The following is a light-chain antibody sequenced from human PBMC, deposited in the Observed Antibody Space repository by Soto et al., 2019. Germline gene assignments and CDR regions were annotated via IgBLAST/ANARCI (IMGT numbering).Light chain of an antibody. Sequence: DIQMTQSPSSLSASVGDRVTITCRASQNIRVYLNWYQQKPGKAPKPLIYATSTLLSGVPSRFSGRGSGTDFTLNITSLQPEDFATYYCQQSFGTRYSFGQGTKLEIK. CDR3: QQSFGTRYS. CDR1: QNIRVY. CDR2: ATS. J-gene: IGKJ2*03. V-gene: IGKV1-39*01.